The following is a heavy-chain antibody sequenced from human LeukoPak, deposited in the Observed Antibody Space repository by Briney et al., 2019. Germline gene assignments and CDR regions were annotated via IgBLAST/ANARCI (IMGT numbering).Heavy chain of an antibody. CDR2: INPSGGST. J-gene: IGHJ4*02. CDR1: GYTFTSYY. V-gene: IGHV1-46*01. D-gene: IGHD3-9*01. CDR3: ARGAAYYDILTGTPATGFDY. Sequence: ASVKVSCEASGYTFTSYYMHWVRQAPGQGLEWMGIINPSGGSTSYAQKFQGRVTMTRDTSTSTVYMELSSLRSEDTAVYYCARGAAYYDILTGTPATGFDYWGQGTLVTVSS.